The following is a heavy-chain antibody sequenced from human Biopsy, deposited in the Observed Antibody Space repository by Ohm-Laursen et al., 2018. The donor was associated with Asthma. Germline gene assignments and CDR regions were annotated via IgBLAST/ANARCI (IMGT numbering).Heavy chain of an antibody. CDR3: AKVGHGYGDYVGYLDP. CDR2: IKKDGSEK. Sequence: SLRLSCAASGFTFSTSWMTWVRQAPGKGLEWVANIKKDGSEKNYVDSVKGRFTISRDNGKNSLYLQMNSLRAEDTAVYYCAKVGHGYGDYVGYLDPWGQGTLVTVSS. V-gene: IGHV3-7*05. CDR1: GFTFSTSW. D-gene: IGHD4-17*01. J-gene: IGHJ5*02.